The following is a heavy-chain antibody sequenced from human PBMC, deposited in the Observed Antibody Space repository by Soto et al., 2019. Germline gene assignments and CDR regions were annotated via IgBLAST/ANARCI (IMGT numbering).Heavy chain of an antibody. CDR1: GFTFSSYG. J-gene: IGHJ4*02. Sequence: QVQLVASGGGVVQPGRSLRLSCAASGFTFSSYGMHWVRQAPGKGLEWVAVLSDDGSKKYYADSVKGRFTNSRDNSKNTLYVQMNSLRAEYTAVYYCAKEWVYDSSGWSFDYWGQVTLVTVSS. D-gene: IGHD3-22*01. CDR2: LSDDGSKK. CDR3: AKEWVYDSSGWSFDY. V-gene: IGHV3-30*18.